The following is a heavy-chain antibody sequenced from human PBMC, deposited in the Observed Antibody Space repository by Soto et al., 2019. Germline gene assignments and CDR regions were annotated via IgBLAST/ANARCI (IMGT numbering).Heavy chain of an antibody. Sequence: LGLSGAASGXTFSNCGMNWVRQTPGKGLEWVSYISDSGATKHYADSVKGRFTISRDNGKDSLYLQMNSLRDEDTAVYFCARCSRNSCYSYGVDVWGQGATVTVSS. CDR2: ISDSGATK. V-gene: IGHV3-48*02. D-gene: IGHD2-15*01. J-gene: IGHJ6*02. CDR1: GXTFSNCG. CDR3: ARCSRNSCYSYGVDV.